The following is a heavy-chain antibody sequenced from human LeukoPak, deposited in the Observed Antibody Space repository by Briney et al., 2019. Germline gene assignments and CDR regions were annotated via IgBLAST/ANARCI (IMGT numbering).Heavy chain of an antibody. CDR2: ISSRSTYI. Sequence: GGSLRLSCAASRFTFSTYSMNWVRQAPGKGLEWVSSISSRSTYIYHADSVKGRFTISRDNAKNSLYLQMNNLRAEDTAMFYCATSMAQDVDAFHIWGQGTMVTVSS. CDR3: ATSMAQDVDAFHI. CDR1: RFTFSTYS. D-gene: IGHD2-21*01. J-gene: IGHJ3*02. V-gene: IGHV3-21*01.